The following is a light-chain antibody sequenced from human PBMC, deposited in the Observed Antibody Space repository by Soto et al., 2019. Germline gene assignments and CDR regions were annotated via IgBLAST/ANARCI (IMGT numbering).Light chain of an antibody. V-gene: IGLV2-8*01. Sequence: QSALTQPPSASGSPGQSVTISCIGTSSDVGGYNYVSWYQQHPGKAPKLMIYEVTKWPSGVPDRFSGSKSGNTASLTVSGLQAEDEADYYCSSYAGSNNVVFGGGTKLTVL. J-gene: IGLJ2*01. CDR3: SSYAGSNNVV. CDR1: SSDVGGYNY. CDR2: EVT.